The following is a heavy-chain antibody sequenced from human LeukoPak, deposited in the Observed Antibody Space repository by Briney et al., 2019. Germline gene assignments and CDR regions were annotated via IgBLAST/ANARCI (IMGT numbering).Heavy chain of an antibody. CDR2: ISGSGGST. Sequence: PGGSLRLSCAASGFTFSSYAMSWVRQAPGKGLEWVSAISGSGGSTYYADSVKGRFTISRDNSKNTLYLQMNSLRAEDTAVYYCAKFLVVDQQQLDYFDYXXXXXXXTVXS. J-gene: IGHJ4*01. V-gene: IGHV3-23*01. CDR1: GFTFSSYA. D-gene: IGHD6-13*01. CDR3: AKFLVVDQQQLDYFDY.